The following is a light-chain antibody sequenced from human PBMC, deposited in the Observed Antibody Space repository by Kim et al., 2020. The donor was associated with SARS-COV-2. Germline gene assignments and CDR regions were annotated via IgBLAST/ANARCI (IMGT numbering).Light chain of an antibody. V-gene: IGKV3-15*01. J-gene: IGKJ4*02. Sequence: EIVMTQSPATLSVSPGERATLSCRASQSVSSNLAWYQQKPGQAPRPLIYDASRRATGIPARFSGSGSGTEFTLTISSLQSEDFAVYYCQQYNQWPVTFGRGTKVDIK. CDR1: QSVSSN. CDR2: DAS. CDR3: QQYNQWPVT.